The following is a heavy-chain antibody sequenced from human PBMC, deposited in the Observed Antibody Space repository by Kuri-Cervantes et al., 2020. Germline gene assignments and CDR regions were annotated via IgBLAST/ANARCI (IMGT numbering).Heavy chain of an antibody. V-gene: IGHV1-3*01. CDR1: GYTFTSYA. J-gene: IGHJ4*02. Sequence: APVKVSCKASGYTFTSYAMHWVRQAPGQRLEWMGWINAGNGNTKYSQKFQGRVTITRDASASTAYMELSSLRSEDTAVYYCARDDKLDCTGGVCYVFDYWGQGTLVTVSS. D-gene: IGHD2-8*02. CDR3: ARDDKLDCTGGVCYVFDY. CDR2: INAGNGNT.